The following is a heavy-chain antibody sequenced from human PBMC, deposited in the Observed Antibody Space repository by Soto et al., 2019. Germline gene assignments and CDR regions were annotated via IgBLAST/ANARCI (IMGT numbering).Heavy chain of an antibody. J-gene: IGHJ6*02. CDR2: ISNYNGSS. Sequence: QVQLVQSGGEVKKPGASVKVSCKASGYSFTNYGINWVRQAPGQGFEWMGWISNYNGSSKYAEDVQDRITMTTDPFTNITYMELRSLRSDDTAVYFCARGLYHDFPVPWYGMDVWGQGTTVTVSS. V-gene: IGHV1-18*01. CDR1: GYSFTNYG. CDR3: ARGLYHDFPVPWYGMDV. D-gene: IGHD3-3*01.